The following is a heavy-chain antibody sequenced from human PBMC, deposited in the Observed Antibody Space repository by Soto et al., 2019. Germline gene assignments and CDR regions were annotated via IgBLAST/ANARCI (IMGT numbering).Heavy chain of an antibody. Sequence: EVQLVESGGGLVQPGGSLRLSCAASGFTFSSYRMSWFRQAPGKGLEWVANVNQDGGEKFYVGSVKDRFTISRDNAMNSLYLQMNSLRAEDTAVYYCARGRPVPYWGQGTLVTVSS. CDR1: GFTFSSYR. V-gene: IGHV3-7*01. CDR2: VNQDGGEK. CDR3: ARGRPVPY. D-gene: IGHD3-10*01. J-gene: IGHJ4*02.